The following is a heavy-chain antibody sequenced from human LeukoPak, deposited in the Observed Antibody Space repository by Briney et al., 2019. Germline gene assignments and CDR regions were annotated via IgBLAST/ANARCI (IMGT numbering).Heavy chain of an antibody. CDR1: GGSISSGGYY. V-gene: IGHV4-31*03. CDR3: ARYSYGSGLY. Sequence: SETLSLTCTVSGGSISSGGYYWSWIRQHPGKGLEWIGYIYYSGSTYYNPSLKSRVTISVDTSKNQFSLKLSSVTAADTAVYYCARYSYGSGLYWGQGTLVTVSS. CDR2: IYYSGST. D-gene: IGHD3-10*01. J-gene: IGHJ4*02.